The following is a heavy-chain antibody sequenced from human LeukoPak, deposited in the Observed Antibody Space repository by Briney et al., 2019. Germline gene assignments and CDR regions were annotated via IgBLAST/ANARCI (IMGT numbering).Heavy chain of an antibody. Sequence: GGSLRLSCAASGFTVSSNYMSWVRQAPGKGLEWVSVIYSGGSTYYADSVKGSFTISRDNSKNTLYLQMNSLRAEDTAVYYCARVGDVDTAMVDYWGQGTLVTVSS. CDR2: IYSGGST. CDR3: ARVGDVDTAMVDY. D-gene: IGHD5-18*01. CDR1: GFTVSSNY. V-gene: IGHV3-66*01. J-gene: IGHJ4*02.